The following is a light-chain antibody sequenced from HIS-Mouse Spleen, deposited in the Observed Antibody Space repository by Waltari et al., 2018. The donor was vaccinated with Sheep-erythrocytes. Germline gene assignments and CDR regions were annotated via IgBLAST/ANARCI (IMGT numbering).Light chain of an antibody. Sequence: SYELTQPPSVSVSPGQTARITCSGDELPKKYAYWYQQKSGQAPVLVIYEDSKRPSGIPGRFSGSTSGTMATLTISGAQVEDEADYYCYSTDSSGNHWVFGGGTKLTVL. CDR3: YSTDSSGNHWV. CDR1: ELPKKY. V-gene: IGLV3-10*01. CDR2: EDS. J-gene: IGLJ3*02.